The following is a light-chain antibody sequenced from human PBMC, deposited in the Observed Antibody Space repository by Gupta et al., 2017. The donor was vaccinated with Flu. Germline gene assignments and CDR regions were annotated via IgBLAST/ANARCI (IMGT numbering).Light chain of an antibody. Sequence: SSLSAPVGDRVTITCRASQDSSDDVGRHQKKTGKAPKLLIYTASCFQSGVRSRFSGSGSGTDFTLSIVRLQPEDIATYYCREDHKYATTFGQGTKVEI. CDR1: QDSSDD. CDR3: REDHKYATT. CDR2: TAS. J-gene: IGKJ1*01. V-gene: IGKV1-6*01.